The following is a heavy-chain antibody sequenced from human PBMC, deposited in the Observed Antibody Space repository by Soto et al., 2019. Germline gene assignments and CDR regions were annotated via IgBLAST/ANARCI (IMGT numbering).Heavy chain of an antibody. D-gene: IGHD5-18*01. CDR1: GGSFSRYY. CDR2: INHSGST. J-gene: IGHJ4*02. Sequence: PSVTLPLTCAVYGGSFSRYYWSWLRQPPGKGLEWIGEINHSGSTNYNPSLKSRVTISVDTSKNQFSLKLSSVTAADTAVSYCAGRSRPGYGHGFYRYWGRGTRGALSS. V-gene: IGHV4-34*01. CDR3: AGRSRPGYGHGFYRY.